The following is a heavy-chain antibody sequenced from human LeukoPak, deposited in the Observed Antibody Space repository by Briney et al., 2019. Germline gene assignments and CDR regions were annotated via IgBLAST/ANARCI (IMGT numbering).Heavy chain of an antibody. CDR1: GYTFTSYG. V-gene: IGHV1-69*04. CDR3: ARDRLAAAGYYFDY. Sequence: ASVKVSCKASGYTFTSYGISWVRQAPGQGLEWMGRIIPILGIANYAQKFQGRVTITADKSTSTAYMELSSLRSEDTAVYYCARDRLAAAGYYFDYWGQGTLVTVSS. D-gene: IGHD6-13*01. J-gene: IGHJ4*02. CDR2: IIPILGIA.